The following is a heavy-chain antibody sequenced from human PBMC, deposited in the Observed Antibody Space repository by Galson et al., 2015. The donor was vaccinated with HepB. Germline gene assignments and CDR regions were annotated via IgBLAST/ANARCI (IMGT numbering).Heavy chain of an antibody. V-gene: IGHV3-73*01. Sequence: SLRLSCAASGFTFSASAMHWVRQASGKGLEWVGRIRSSTNNYATGYAASVKGRFTISRDDSKNMVFLQMNSLKTEDTAVYYCTRQGWTWGQGTLVTVSS. CDR3: TRQGWT. CDR1: GFTFSASA. CDR2: IRSSTNNYAT. J-gene: IGHJ5*02. D-gene: IGHD3-3*01.